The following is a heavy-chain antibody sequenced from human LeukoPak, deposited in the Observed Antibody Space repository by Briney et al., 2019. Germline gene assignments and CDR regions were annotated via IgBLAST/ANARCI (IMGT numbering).Heavy chain of an antibody. CDR2: ISGSGGST. CDR3: ARDLRPFIAVAGTPVAYYMDV. Sequence: GGSLRLSCAASGFTFGSYAMSWVRQAPGKGLEWVSAISGSGGSTYYADSVKGRFTISRDNSKNTLYLQMNSQRAEDTAMYYCARDLRPFIAVAGTPVAYYMDVWGKGTTVTVSS. D-gene: IGHD6-19*01. V-gene: IGHV3-23*01. J-gene: IGHJ6*03. CDR1: GFTFGSYA.